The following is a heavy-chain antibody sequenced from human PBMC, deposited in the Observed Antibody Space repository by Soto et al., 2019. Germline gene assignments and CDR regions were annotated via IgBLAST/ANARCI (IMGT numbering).Heavy chain of an antibody. CDR2: IYYSGST. Sequence: QVQLQESGPGLVKPSETLSLTCTVSGGSISSYYWSWIRQPPGKGLEWIGYIYYSGSTNYNPSLKSRVTISVDTSKNQFSLKLSSVTVADTAVYYCARHLLGYCSGGSCYSGRSNTFDYWGQGTLVTVSS. CDR1: GGSISSYY. CDR3: ARHLLGYCSGGSCYSGRSNTFDY. V-gene: IGHV4-59*08. J-gene: IGHJ4*02. D-gene: IGHD2-15*01.